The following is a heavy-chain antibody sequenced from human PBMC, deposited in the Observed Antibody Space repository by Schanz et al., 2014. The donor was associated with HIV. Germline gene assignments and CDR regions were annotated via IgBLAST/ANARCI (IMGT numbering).Heavy chain of an antibody. CDR1: GFTFDDYA. CDR2: ISWSETKI. CDR3: TKNSLYLQMNSLRAEDTAVYYCAKDRNWYDDRYRGKGNYYYYYGMDV. J-gene: IGHJ6*02. Sequence: LVESGGGLVQPGRSLRLSCAASGFTFDDYAMHWVRQAPGKGLEWVSGISWSETKIGYADSVKGRFTISRDNTKKTNTAQPPPRKGRFTTSRDNTKNSLYLQMNSLRAEDTAVYYCAKDRNWYDDRYRGKGNYYYYYGMDVWGQGTTVTVSS. V-gene: IGHV3-9*01. D-gene: IGHD3-10*01.